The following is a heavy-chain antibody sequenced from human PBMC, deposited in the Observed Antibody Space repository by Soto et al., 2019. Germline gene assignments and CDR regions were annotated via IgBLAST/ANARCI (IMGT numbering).Heavy chain of an antibody. V-gene: IGHV4-30-4*01. J-gene: IGHJ3*02. CDR1: GGSISSGDYY. CDR3: ARRAETTVKSPFDI. D-gene: IGHD4-17*01. CDR2: IYYSGST. Sequence: PSETLSLTCTVSGGSISSGDYYWSWIRQPPGKGLEWIGYIYYSGSTYYNPSLKSRLTISVDTSKNQFSLKLSSVTAADTAVYYCARRAETTVKSPFDIWGQGTMVTVSS.